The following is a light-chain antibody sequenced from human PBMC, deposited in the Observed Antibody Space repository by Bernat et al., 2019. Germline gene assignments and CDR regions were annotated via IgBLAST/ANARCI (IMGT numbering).Light chain of an antibody. J-gene: IGLJ3*02. CDR3: SAWDSRRSAWV. V-gene: IGLV10-54*01. Sequence: QAGLTQPPSVSKGLRQTATLTCTGNSNNVGYQGAAWLQQHQGHPPKLLSYRNNNRPSGISERFSASRSGNTASLTITGLQPGDEADYYCSAWDSRRSAWVFGGGTKLTVL. CDR2: RNN. CDR1: SNNVGYQG.